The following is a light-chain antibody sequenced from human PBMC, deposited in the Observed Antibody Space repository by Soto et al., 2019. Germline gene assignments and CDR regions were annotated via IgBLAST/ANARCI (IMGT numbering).Light chain of an antibody. J-gene: IGLJ2*01. Sequence: QSVLTQPPSASGTPGQRVTISCSESSSNIGSNYVYWYQQLPGTAPKLLIYSNNQRPSGVPDRFSGSKSGTSASLAISGLRSEDEADYYCAAWDDSLSAVVFGGGTKVTVL. CDR3: AAWDDSLSAVV. V-gene: IGLV1-47*02. CDR1: SSNIGSNY. CDR2: SNN.